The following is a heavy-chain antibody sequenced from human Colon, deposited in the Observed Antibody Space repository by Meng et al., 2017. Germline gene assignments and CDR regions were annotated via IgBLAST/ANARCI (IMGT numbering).Heavy chain of an antibody. CDR1: GGTFSNNV. V-gene: IGHV1-69*04. CDR3: ASTTLTTGGLDN. D-gene: IGHD4-11*01. J-gene: IGHJ4*02. CDR2: LIPILNRA. Sequence: SVKVSCKASGGTFSNNVTHWVRQAPGQGLEWMGRLIPILNRADTAQKFHGRLTFSVDTSTNTAYMELRSLTSEDTAFYYCASTTLTTGGLDNWGQGTLVTVSS.